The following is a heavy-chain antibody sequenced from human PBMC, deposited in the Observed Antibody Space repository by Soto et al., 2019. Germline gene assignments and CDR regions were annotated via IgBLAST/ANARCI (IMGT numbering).Heavy chain of an antibody. CDR1: GFTFSTYA. CDR3: ARVKAQILSSGWYGGDDI. D-gene: IGHD6-19*01. CDR2: IRGSGGNT. J-gene: IGHJ3*02. Sequence: EVQLLESGGGLVQPGGSLRLSCAASGFTFSTYAMSWVRQAPGKGLEWVATIRGSGGNTQYADSVKGRFTTTRDNSENTVYLQMNSLRAEDTAVYYCARVKAQILSSGWYGGDDIWGHGTRVTVSS. V-gene: IGHV3-23*01.